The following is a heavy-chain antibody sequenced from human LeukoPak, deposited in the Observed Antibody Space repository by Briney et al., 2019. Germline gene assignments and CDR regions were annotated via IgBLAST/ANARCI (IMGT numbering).Heavy chain of an antibody. CDR1: GDSASSNSAT. CDR3: ARGYYGSGRHGMDV. J-gene: IGHJ6*02. V-gene: IGHV6-1*01. CDR2: AYYRSNWYS. Sequence: SQTLSLTCAISGDSASSNSATWNWIRQSPSRGLEWLGRAYYRSNWYSDYALSVKSRITINPDTSKNQFSLQLDSVTPEDTAMYYCARGYYGSGRHGMDVWGQGTTVTVSS. D-gene: IGHD3-10*01.